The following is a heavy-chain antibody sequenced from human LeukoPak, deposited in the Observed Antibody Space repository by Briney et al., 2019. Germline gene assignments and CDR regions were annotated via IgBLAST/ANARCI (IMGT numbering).Heavy chain of an antibody. Sequence: GGSLRLSCAASGFTFSSYSMNWVRQAPGKGLEWVSSISSSSSYIYYADSVKGRFTISRDNAKNSLYLQMNSMRAEDTAVYYCARTRERITMVRGASIGPPFDYWGQGTLVTVSS. CDR3: ARTRERITMVRGASIGPPFDY. J-gene: IGHJ4*02. D-gene: IGHD3-10*01. CDR2: ISSSSSYI. V-gene: IGHV3-21*01. CDR1: GFTFSSYS.